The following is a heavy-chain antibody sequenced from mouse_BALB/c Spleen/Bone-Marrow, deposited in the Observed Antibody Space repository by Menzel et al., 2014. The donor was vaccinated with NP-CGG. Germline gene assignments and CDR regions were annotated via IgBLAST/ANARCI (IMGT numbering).Heavy chain of an antibody. D-gene: IGHD2-3*01. CDR1: RFTFSDYY. Sequence: EVKLVESGGGLVQPGGSLKLSCATSRFTFSDYYMYWVRQTPEKRLEWVAYISNGGGSTYYPDTVKGRFTISRDNAKNTLYLQMSRLKSEDTAMYYCARRGWYYAMDYWGQGTSVTVSS. J-gene: IGHJ4*01. CDR3: ARRGWYYAMDY. CDR2: ISNGGGST. V-gene: IGHV5-12*02.